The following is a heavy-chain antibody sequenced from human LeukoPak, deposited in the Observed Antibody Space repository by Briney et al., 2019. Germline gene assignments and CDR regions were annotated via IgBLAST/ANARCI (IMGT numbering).Heavy chain of an antibody. Sequence: PGGSLRLSCAASGFTLSTFTMHRVRQAPGKGLEWVPVVSHDGNEKFYADSVRGRFTISRDNPKNTLSLQMNSLRPEDTAVYYCARDEGGKYSSGWMSNWFDPWGHGTLVTVSS. CDR3: ARDEGGKYSSGWMSNWFDP. V-gene: IGHV3-30-3*01. J-gene: IGHJ5*02. D-gene: IGHD6-19*01. CDR1: GFTLSTFT. CDR2: VSHDGNEK.